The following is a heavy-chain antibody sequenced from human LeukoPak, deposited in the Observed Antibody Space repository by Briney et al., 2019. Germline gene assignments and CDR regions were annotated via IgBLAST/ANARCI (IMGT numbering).Heavy chain of an antibody. CDR1: GFTFSSYG. CDR2: INSDGSST. V-gene: IGHV3-74*01. Sequence: GGSLRLSCAASGFTFSSYGMSWVRQAPGKGLVWVSRINSDGSSTSYADSVKGRFTISRDNAKNTLYLQMNSLRAEDTAVYYCARGGITMVRGYYYYYMDVWGKGTTVTISS. J-gene: IGHJ6*03. D-gene: IGHD3-10*01. CDR3: ARGGITMVRGYYYYYMDV.